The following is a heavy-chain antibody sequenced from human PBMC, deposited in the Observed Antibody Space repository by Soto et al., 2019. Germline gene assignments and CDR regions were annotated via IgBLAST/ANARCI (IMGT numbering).Heavy chain of an antibody. Sequence: EVQLVESGGGLVQPGGSLRLSCSASEFTFSNYWMNWVRQAPGKGLEWVANINEDGSEKYYVDSAKGRFTISRDNAKNSMYLQMSSLRAEDPAVYYCARDLFDYWGQGTLVTVSS. V-gene: IGHV3-7*01. J-gene: IGHJ4*02. CDR3: ARDLFDY. CDR2: INEDGSEK. CDR1: EFTFSNYW.